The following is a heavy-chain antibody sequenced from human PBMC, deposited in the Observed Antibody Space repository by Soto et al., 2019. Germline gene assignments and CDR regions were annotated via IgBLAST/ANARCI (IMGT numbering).Heavy chain of an antibody. J-gene: IGHJ6*02. D-gene: IGHD2-2*02. CDR3: ARGYSDCSSTSCYTPRENYYYYGMDV. CDR2: INHSGST. Sequence: PSETLSLTCAVYGGSFSGYYWSWIRQPPGKGLEWIGEINHSGSTNYNPSLKSRVTISVDTSKNQFSLKLSSVTAADTAVYYCARGYSDCSSTSCYTPRENYYYYGMDVWGQGTTVTVSS. V-gene: IGHV4-34*01. CDR1: GGSFSGYY.